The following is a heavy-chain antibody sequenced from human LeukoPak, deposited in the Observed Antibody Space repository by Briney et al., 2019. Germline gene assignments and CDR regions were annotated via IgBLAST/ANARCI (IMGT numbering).Heavy chain of an antibody. CDR2: ISYDGSNK. J-gene: IGHJ4*02. CDR3: ATDQNIVGD. D-gene: IGHD2/OR15-2a*01. V-gene: IGHV3-30-3*01. CDR1: GFTFSSYA. Sequence: GGSLRLSCAASGFTFSSYAMHWVRQAPGKGLEWVAVISYDGSNKYYADSVKGRFTISRDNTKNSLYLQMNSLRAEDTAVYYCATDQNIVGDWGQGTLVTVSS.